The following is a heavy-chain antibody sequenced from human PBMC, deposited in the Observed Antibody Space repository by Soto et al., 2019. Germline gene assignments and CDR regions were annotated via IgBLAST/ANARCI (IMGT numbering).Heavy chain of an antibody. Sequence: GASLKISCKGSGYTFTEYWIGWVRQLPGHGLEWTAIIYPGDSGTRYSPPFPGQVTISADKSISTAYLQWSSLKASDTAMYYCARQGPCSSTSCYFYYSSTGTAVWGKGSTLTASP. V-gene: IGHV5-51*01. CDR2: IYPGDSGT. CDR3: ARQGPCSSTSCYFYYSSTGTAV. D-gene: IGHD2-2*01. CDR1: GYTFTEYW. J-gene: IGHJ6*04.